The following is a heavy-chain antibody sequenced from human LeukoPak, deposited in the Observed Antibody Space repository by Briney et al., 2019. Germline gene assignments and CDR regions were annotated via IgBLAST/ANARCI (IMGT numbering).Heavy chain of an antibody. J-gene: IGHJ4*02. D-gene: IGHD2-21*01. V-gene: IGHV3-72*01. CDR1: GSTLRATK. Sequence: GGSLNLSWEAWGSTLRATKMAGVPRAQGRGLEWVGRIRNKANSYTTNYAASVNGRFTISRDDSKNSLSLQMNSLKIEDTAVYYCASLSAYGYWGQGTLITVSS. CDR2: IRNKANSYTT. CDR3: ASLSAYGY.